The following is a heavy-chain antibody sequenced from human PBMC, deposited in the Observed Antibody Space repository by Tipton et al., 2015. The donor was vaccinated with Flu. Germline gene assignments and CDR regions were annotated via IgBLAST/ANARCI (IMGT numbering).Heavy chain of an antibody. D-gene: IGHD6-19*01. CDR2: ISSSGSTI. V-gene: IGHV3-48*03. CDR1: GFTFSSYE. Sequence: TASGFTFSSYEMNWVRQAPGKGLEWVSYISSSGSTIYYADSVKGRFTISRDDAKNSLYLQMNSLRAEDTAVYYCARGGQDLSGWYFDYWGQGTLVTVSS. J-gene: IGHJ4*02. CDR3: ARGGQDLSGWYFDY.